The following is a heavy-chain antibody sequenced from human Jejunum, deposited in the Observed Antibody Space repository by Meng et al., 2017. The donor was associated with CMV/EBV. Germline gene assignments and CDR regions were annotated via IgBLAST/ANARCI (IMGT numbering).Heavy chain of an antibody. Sequence: ASGFPFSTSWMQWVRPAPGEGLLWVSRINTDGRDTNYADSVKGRFTISRDNAKNTLYLEMNSLRDDDTGVYYCARAVSGGSLADYWGQGTLVTVSS. CDR1: GFPFSTSW. V-gene: IGHV3-74*01. J-gene: IGHJ4*02. CDR2: INTDGRDT. CDR3: ARAVSGGSLADY. D-gene: IGHD6-19*01.